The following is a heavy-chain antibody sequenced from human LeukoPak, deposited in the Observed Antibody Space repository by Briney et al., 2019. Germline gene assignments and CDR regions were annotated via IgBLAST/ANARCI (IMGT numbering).Heavy chain of an antibody. D-gene: IGHD2-2*01. Sequence: GASVKVSCNASGYTFTGYYMHWVRQAPGQGLEWMGWINPNSGGTNYAQKFQGRVTMTRDTSISTAYMELSRLRSDDTAVYYCARAAAYAEYFQHWGQGTLVTVSS. J-gene: IGHJ1*01. V-gene: IGHV1-2*02. CDR3: ARAAAYAEYFQH. CDR1: GYTFTGYY. CDR2: INPNSGGT.